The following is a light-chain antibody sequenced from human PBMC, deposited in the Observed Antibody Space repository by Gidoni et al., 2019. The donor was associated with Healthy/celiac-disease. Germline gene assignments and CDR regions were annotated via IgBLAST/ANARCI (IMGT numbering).Light chain of an antibody. V-gene: IGKV3-20*01. CDR3: QQYCSSPLT. J-gene: IGKJ4*01. Sequence: EIVLTQSPGTLSLSPWERATLSCRATQSVSSSYLAWYQQKPGQAPRLLISCASSRATGIPDRFSGSGSVTAFTLTILRLAPEYFAVYYCQQYCSSPLTFGGGTKVEIK. CDR2: CAS. CDR1: QSVSSSY.